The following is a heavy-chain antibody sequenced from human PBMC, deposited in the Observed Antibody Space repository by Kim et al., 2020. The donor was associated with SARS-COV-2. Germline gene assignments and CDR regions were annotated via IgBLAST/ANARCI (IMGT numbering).Heavy chain of an antibody. J-gene: IGHJ4*02. V-gene: IGHV1-3*01. CDR2: KK. Sequence: KKKYSQKFQGRVTITRDTSASTAYMELSSLRSEDTAVYYCARELDYGGVYWGQGTLVTVSS. CDR3: ARELDYGGVY. D-gene: IGHD4-17*01.